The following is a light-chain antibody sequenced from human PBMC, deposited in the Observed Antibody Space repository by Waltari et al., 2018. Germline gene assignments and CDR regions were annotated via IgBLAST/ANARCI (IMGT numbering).Light chain of an antibody. Sequence: QSALTQPASMSGSPAQSITISCTGTSSDVGAYNYVSWFQQHPGKAPKLLIYEVSNRPSGVSSRFSGSRSGNTASLTISGLQAEDEADYYCSAYRGSSALVFGTGTKVTVL. CDR1: SSDVGAYNY. CDR3: SAYRGSSALV. V-gene: IGLV2-14*01. J-gene: IGLJ1*01. CDR2: EVS.